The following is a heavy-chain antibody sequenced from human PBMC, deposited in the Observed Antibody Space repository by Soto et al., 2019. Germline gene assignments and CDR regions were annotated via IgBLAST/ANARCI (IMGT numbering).Heavy chain of an antibody. D-gene: IGHD2-15*01. V-gene: IGHV4-61*01. CDR1: GGSVSSGSYY. J-gene: IGHJ3*02. CDR2: IYYSGST. CDR3: ARGHCSGGSCYIDI. Sequence: SETLSLTCTVSGGSVSSGSYYWSWIRQPPGKGLEWIGYIYYSGSTNYNPSLKSRVTISVDTSKNQFSLKLSSVTAADTAVYYCARGHCSGGSCYIDIWGQGTMVTVSS.